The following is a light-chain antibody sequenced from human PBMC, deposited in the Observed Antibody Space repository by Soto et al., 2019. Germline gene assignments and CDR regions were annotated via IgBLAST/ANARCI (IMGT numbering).Light chain of an antibody. Sequence: QSFLSQPASVSGSPGQSITISCTGTSRDVCNYNYVSWYQQYPGRVPKLLIYMVSNRPSGVSNRFSGSKSGNTASLTISGLKAEDEADYFCNSPTRGSLYVFGNGTKVT. V-gene: IGLV2-14*01. CDR2: MVS. J-gene: IGLJ1*01. CDR3: NSPTRGSLYV. CDR1: SRDVCNYNY.